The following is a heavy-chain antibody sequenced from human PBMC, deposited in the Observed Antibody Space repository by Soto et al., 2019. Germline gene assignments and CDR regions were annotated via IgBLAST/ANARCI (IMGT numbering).Heavy chain of an antibody. CDR1: GYTFTDYD. V-gene: IGHV1-8*01. D-gene: IGHD3-9*01. CDR3: EVTTGY. CDR2: VSPDSGNA. J-gene: IGHJ4*02. Sequence: QVQVVQSKAEVKKPRASVKVSCKTSGYTFTDYDINWVRQAPGQGLEWMGWVSPDSGNAGYAQQFQGRVSMTSDTSTSTVYMELTSLRSEDTAVYFCEVTTGYWGQGTMVTVSS.